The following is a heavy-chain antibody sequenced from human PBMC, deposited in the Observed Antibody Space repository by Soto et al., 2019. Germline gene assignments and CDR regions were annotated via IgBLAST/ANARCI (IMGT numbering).Heavy chain of an antibody. CDR3: ARDPLNHAGIVVVSAPMDV. Sequence: SVKVSCKASGGTFSSYAIIWVRQAPGQGLEWMGGIIPIFGTANYAQKFQGRVTITADESTSTAYMELSSLRSEDTAVYYCARDPLNHAGIVVVSAPMDVWGQGTTVTVSS. D-gene: IGHD3-22*01. V-gene: IGHV1-69*13. CDR1: GGTFSSYA. J-gene: IGHJ6*02. CDR2: IIPIFGTA.